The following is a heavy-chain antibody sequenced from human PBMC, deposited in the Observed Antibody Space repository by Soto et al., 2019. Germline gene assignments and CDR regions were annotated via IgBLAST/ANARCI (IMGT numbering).Heavy chain of an antibody. CDR1: GYTFTSYY. CDR2: INPSAGGA. CDR3: ARGSAYDREPFDY. J-gene: IGHJ4*02. V-gene: IGHV1-46*03. D-gene: IGHD5-12*01. Sequence: GASVKVSCKASGYTFTSYYIHWVRQAPGQGLEWKGMINPSAGGASYAQKFQGRVTMTRDTSTSTVYMELSSLRSEDTAVYFCARGSAYDREPFDYWGQGTLVTAPQ.